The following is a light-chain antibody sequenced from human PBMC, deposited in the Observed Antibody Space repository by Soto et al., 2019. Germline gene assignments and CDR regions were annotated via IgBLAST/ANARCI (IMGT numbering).Light chain of an antibody. CDR1: QNISTY. CDR2: AAS. CDR3: QKSSSIPYT. Sequence: DIQMTQSPSSLSASVGDRVTITCRASQNISTYLNWYQQNPGKAPKLLIYAASNLQNGVPSRFSGSGSGTDFTLTISSLQPEDFATYYCQKSSSIPYTFGQGTKLEMK. V-gene: IGKV1-39*01. J-gene: IGKJ2*01.